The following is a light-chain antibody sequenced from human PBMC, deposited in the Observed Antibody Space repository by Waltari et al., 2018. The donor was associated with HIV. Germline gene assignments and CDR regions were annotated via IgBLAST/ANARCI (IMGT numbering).Light chain of an antibody. Sequence: QSALTQPAYVSGSPGQSITISCTGTSSDVGRYNLVSWYQQYPGKAPKLMIYEVNKRPSGISNRFSGSKSGNTASLTISGLQAEDEADYYCCSYAGSRRVFGTGTKVTVL. CDR1: SSDVGRYNL. CDR2: EVN. J-gene: IGLJ1*01. CDR3: CSYAGSRRV. V-gene: IGLV2-23*02.